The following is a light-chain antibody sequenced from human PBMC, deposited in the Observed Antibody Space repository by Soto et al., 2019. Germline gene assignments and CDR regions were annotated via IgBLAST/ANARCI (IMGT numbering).Light chain of an antibody. CDR2: DAS. CDR1: QNVSSY. J-gene: IGKJ1*01. V-gene: IGKV3-11*01. Sequence: EIVLTQSPDPLSLSPGESATLSCRASQNVSSYFAWYQQKPGQPPRLLIYDASHRPTGIPARFSGSGSGTDFTLTISSLEADYFAIYYCQQRANWPVTFGQGTRVDIK. CDR3: QQRANWPVT.